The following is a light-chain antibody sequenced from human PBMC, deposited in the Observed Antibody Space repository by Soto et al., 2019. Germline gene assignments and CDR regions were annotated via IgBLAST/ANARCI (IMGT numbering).Light chain of an antibody. CDR3: CSYAGSYTYV. CDR1: SSDVGGHNY. Sequence: QSALTQPRSVSGSPGQSVPISCTGTSSDVGGHNYVSWYQQYPGKAPKLLLSSVSKRPSGVPDRFSGSKSGNTASLTISGIQAEDEADYYCCSYAGSYTYVFGTGTKLTVL. J-gene: IGLJ1*01. CDR2: SVS. V-gene: IGLV2-11*01.